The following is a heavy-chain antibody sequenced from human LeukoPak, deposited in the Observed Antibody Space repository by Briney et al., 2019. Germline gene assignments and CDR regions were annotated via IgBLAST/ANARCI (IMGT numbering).Heavy chain of an antibody. CDR1: GFTFNSYG. J-gene: IGHJ4*02. D-gene: IGHD3-10*01. CDR3: AKDGYYYGSGSYGWADY. Sequence: GGSLRLSCAASGFTFNSYGMHWVRQAPGKGLEWVAFIRYDGSNKYYADSVKGRFTISRDNSKNTLYLQMNSLRAEDTAVYYCAKDGYYYGSGSYGWADYWGQGTLVTVSS. CDR2: IRYDGSNK. V-gene: IGHV3-30*02.